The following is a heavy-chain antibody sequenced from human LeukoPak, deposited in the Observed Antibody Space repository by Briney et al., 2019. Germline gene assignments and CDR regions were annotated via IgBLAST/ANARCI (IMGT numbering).Heavy chain of an antibody. CDR1: GGSISSGGYY. Sequence: SQTLSLTCTVSGGSISSGGYYWSWIRQPPGKGLEWSGYIYYSGSTNYNPSLKSRVTISVDTSKNQFSLKLSSVTAADTAVYYCARGVIYYGSGSYYLDYWGQGTLVTVSS. D-gene: IGHD3-10*01. J-gene: IGHJ4*02. CDR3: ARGVIYYGSGSYYLDY. CDR2: IYYSGST. V-gene: IGHV4-61*08.